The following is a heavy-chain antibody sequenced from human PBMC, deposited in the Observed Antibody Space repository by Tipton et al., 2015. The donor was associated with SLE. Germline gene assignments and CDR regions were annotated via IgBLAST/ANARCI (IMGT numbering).Heavy chain of an antibody. Sequence: TLSLTCTVSGGSISSYYWSWIRQPPGKGLEWIGYIYTSGSTNYNPSLKSRVTISVDTSKNQFSLKLSSVTAADTAVYYCAREGMVREGFDYWGQGTLVTVSS. J-gene: IGHJ4*02. CDR2: IYTSGST. CDR3: AREGMVREGFDY. V-gene: IGHV4-4*08. CDR1: GGSISSYY. D-gene: IGHD3-10*01.